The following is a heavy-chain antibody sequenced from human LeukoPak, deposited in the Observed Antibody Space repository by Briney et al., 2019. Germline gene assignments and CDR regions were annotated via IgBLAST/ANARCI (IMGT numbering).Heavy chain of an antibody. V-gene: IGHV4-59*01. CDR1: GGSINNYY. D-gene: IGHD6-19*01. CDR2: IYYRGST. Sequence: SETLSLTCTVSGGSINNYYWSWIRQPPGKGLEWIGYIYYRGSTNYNPSLKSQVTISVDTSKNQFSLKLNSVTAADTAVYYCAREATVAGRRYSDYWGQGILVTVSS. J-gene: IGHJ4*02. CDR3: AREATVAGRRYSDY.